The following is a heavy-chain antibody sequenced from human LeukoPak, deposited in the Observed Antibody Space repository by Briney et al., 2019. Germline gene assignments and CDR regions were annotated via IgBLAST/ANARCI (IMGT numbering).Heavy chain of an antibody. V-gene: IGHV1-46*01. CDR1: GYTFT. D-gene: IGHD3-10*01. CDR2: INPSGGST. CDR3: ARDLDYYGSGSYLGY. J-gene: IGHJ4*02. Sequence: ASVKVSCKASGYTFTIHWVRQAPGQGLEWMGIINPSGGSTSYAQKFQGRVTMTRDTSTSTVYMELSSLRSEDTAVYYCARDLDYYGSGSYLGYWGQGTLVTVSS.